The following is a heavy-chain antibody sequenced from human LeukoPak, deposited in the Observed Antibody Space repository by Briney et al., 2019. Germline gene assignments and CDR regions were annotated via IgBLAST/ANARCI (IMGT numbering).Heavy chain of an antibody. J-gene: IGHJ6*03. D-gene: IGHD3-9*01. CDR2: INWNGGST. Sequence: GTSLRLSCAASGFTFDDYGMSWVRQAPGKGLEWVSGINWNGGSTGYADSVKGRFTISRDNAKISLYLQMNSLRAEDTALYYCAKGDILTGTMDVWGKGTTVTISS. CDR3: AKGDILTGTMDV. V-gene: IGHV3-20*04. CDR1: GFTFDDYG.